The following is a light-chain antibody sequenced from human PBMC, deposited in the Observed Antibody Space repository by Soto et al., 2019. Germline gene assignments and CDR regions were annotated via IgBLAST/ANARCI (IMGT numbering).Light chain of an antibody. Sequence: QSVLTQPASVSGSPGQSITISCTGTSSDVGGYNYVSWYQQHPRKAPKLMIYDVSNRPSGVSNRFSGSKSGNTASLTISGLQAEDEADYYCSSYTSSSTPRVVFGGGTKLTVL. J-gene: IGLJ2*01. CDR3: SSYTSSSTPRVV. CDR2: DVS. CDR1: SSDVGGYNY. V-gene: IGLV2-14*01.